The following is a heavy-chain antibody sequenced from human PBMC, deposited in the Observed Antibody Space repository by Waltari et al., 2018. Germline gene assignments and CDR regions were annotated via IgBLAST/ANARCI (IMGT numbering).Heavy chain of an antibody. D-gene: IGHD6-13*01. CDR2: IYYSWST. Sequence: QLQLQESGPGLVKPSETLSLTCTVSGGSISSSSYYWGWIRQPPGKGLEWIGSIYYSWSTYYNPSLKSRVTISVDTSKNQFSLKLSSVTAADTAVYYCVSPGAAAPPYYFDYWGQGTLVTVSS. CDR1: GGSISSSSYY. CDR3: VSPGAAAPPYYFDY. V-gene: IGHV4-39*01. J-gene: IGHJ4*02.